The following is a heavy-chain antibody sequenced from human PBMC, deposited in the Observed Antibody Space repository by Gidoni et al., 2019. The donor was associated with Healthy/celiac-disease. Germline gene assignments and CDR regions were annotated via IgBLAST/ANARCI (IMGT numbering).Heavy chain of an antibody. Sequence: VESGGGVVQPGRSLRLSCAASGFTFSSYAMHWVRQAPGKGREWVAVISYDGSNKYYADSVKGRFTISRDNSKNTLYLQMNSLRAEDTAVYYCARDSRFGELWIDYWGQGTLVTVSS. V-gene: IGHV3-30*04. CDR2: ISYDGSNK. CDR1: GFTFSSYA. D-gene: IGHD3-10*01. CDR3: ARDSRFGELWIDY. J-gene: IGHJ4*02.